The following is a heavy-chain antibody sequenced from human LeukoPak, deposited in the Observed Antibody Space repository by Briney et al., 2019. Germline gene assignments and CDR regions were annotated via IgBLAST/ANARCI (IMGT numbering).Heavy chain of an antibody. J-gene: IGHJ4*02. CDR1: GYTFTGYY. CDR3: VPTSIAVAGTL. D-gene: IGHD6-19*01. Sequence: GASVKVSCKASGYTFTGYYMHWVRQAPGQGLEWMGRINPNSGGTNYAQKFQGRVTMTRDTSISTAYMELSRLRSDDTAVYYCVPTSIAVAGTLWGQGTLVTVSS. V-gene: IGHV1-2*06. CDR2: INPNSGGT.